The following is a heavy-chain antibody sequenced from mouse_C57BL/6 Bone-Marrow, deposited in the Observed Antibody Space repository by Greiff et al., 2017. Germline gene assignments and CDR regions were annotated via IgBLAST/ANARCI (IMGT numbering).Heavy chain of an antibody. D-gene: IGHD3-3*01. J-gene: IGHJ1*03. Sequence: QVQLQQSGAELVKPGASVKMSCKASGYTFTSYWITWVKQRPGQGLEWIGDIYPGSGSTNYNEKFKSKATLTVDTSSSTAYMQLSSLTSEDSAVYYCARGTSGYFDVWGTGTTVTVSS. CDR3: ARGTSGYFDV. V-gene: IGHV1-55*01. CDR2: IYPGSGST. CDR1: GYTFTSYW.